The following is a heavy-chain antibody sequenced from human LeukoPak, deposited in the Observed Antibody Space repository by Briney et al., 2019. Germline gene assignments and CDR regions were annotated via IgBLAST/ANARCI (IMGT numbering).Heavy chain of an antibody. D-gene: IGHD3-10*01. CDR2: INPNSGGT. Sequence: ASVKVSCKASGYTFTGYYMHWVRQAPGQGLEWMGWINPNSGGTNYAQKFQGWVTMTRDTSISTAYMELSSLRSEDTAVYYCARSYGSGSYYHGYWGQGTLVTVSS. CDR3: ARSYGSGSYYHGY. CDR1: GYTFTGYY. V-gene: IGHV1-2*04. J-gene: IGHJ4*02.